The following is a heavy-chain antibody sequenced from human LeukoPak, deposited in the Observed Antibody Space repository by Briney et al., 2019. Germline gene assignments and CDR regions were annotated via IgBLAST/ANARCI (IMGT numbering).Heavy chain of an antibody. CDR3: ARGRDCTNGVCFRYNWFDP. CDR2: IIPIFCTA. CDR1: GGTFSSYA. V-gene: IGHV1-69*13. D-gene: IGHD2-8*01. Sequence: ASVNVSCKASGGTFSSYAISWVRQAPGQGLEGMGGIIPIFCTANYAQKFQGRVTITADESTSTAYMELSSLRCEDTAVYYCARGRDCTNGVCFRYNWFDPWGQGTLVTVSS. J-gene: IGHJ5*02.